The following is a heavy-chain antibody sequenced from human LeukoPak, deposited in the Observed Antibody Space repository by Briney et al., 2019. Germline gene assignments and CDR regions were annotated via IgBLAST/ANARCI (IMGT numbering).Heavy chain of an antibody. Sequence: SQTLSLTCAISGDSVSSNSAAWNWIRQSPSRSLEWIGKTYYRSKWYNDYAVSVKSRITINPGTSKNQFSLQLNSVTPEDTAVYCCARSGSRLVHPGAFDIWGQGTMVSVSS. CDR1: GDSVSSNSAA. CDR3: ARSGSRLVHPGAFDI. D-gene: IGHD6-19*01. V-gene: IGHV6-1*01. CDR2: TYYRSKWYN. J-gene: IGHJ3*02.